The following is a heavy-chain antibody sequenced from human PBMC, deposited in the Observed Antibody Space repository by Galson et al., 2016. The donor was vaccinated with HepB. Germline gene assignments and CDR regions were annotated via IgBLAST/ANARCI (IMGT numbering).Heavy chain of an antibody. D-gene: IGHD5-18*01. CDR1: GFTFGDYG. V-gene: IGHV3-49*03. CDR2: IRSKAYGGTT. Sequence: SLRLSCAASGFTFGDYGLSWFRQAPGKGLEWVGFIRSKAYGGTTEYAASVKGRFTISRDDSKSIAYLQMNSLKTEDTAMYYCTKDLGYNYGFWGQGTLVTVSS. CDR3: TKDLGYNYGF. J-gene: IGHJ4*02.